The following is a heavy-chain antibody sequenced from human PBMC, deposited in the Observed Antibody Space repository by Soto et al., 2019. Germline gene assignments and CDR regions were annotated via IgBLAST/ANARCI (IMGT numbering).Heavy chain of an antibody. CDR1: GFTFSSYA. D-gene: IGHD1-1*01. CDR3: AKFGMATTKRSPPYYIDY. V-gene: IGHV3-23*01. CDR2: ISGSGGST. J-gene: IGHJ4*02. Sequence: GGSLRLSCAAPGFTFSSYAMSWVRQAPGKGLEWVSAISGSGGSTYYADSVKGRFTFSRDNSKNTLYLQMNSLRAEDTAVYYCAKFGMATTKRSPPYYIDYWGQGALVTVSS.